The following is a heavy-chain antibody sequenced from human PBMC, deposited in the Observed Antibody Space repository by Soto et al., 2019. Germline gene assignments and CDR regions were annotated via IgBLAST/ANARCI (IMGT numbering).Heavy chain of an antibody. CDR1: GVTLKNSA. Sequence: SVKVSCKAPGVTLKNSALSWVRQAPGQGLEWMGGIIPVFGPALYAQKFQGRVTITADESTNTAFLDVSSLRSEDTAVYYCGRGGSWAKVDSWGPGTLVTVSS. V-gene: IGHV1-69*13. J-gene: IGHJ4*02. CDR2: IIPVFGPA. D-gene: IGHD6-13*01. CDR3: GRGGSWAKVDS.